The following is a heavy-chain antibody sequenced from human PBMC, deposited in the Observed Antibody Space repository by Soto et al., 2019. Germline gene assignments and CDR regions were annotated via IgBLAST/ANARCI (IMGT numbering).Heavy chain of an antibody. J-gene: IGHJ6*02. CDR2: IWYDGSNK. CDR3: ARDRSGRYYYDGMDV. D-gene: IGHD1-26*01. Sequence: QVQLVESGGGVVQPGRSLRLSCAASGFTFSSYGMHWVRQAPGKGLEWVAVIWYDGSNKYYADSVKGRFTISRDNSXXTLYLQMNSLRAEDTAVYYCARDRSGRYYYDGMDVWGQGTTVTVSS. CDR1: GFTFSSYG. V-gene: IGHV3-33*01.